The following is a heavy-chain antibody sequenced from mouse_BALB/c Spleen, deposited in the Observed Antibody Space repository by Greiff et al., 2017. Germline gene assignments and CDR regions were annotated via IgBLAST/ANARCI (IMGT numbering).Heavy chain of an antibody. J-gene: IGHJ1*01. Sequence: EVMLVESGGGLVQPGGSLKLSCAASGFTFSSYTMSWVRQTPEKRLEWVAYISNGGGSTYYPDTVKGRFTISRDNAKNTLYLQMSSLKSEDTAMYYCARQDYGNYDVWGAGTTVTVSS. CDR1: GFTFSSYT. CDR2: ISNGGGST. D-gene: IGHD2-1*01. CDR3: ARQDYGNYDV. V-gene: IGHV5-12-2*01.